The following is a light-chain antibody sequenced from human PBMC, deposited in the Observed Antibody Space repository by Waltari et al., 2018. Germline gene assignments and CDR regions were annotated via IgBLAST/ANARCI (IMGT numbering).Light chain of an antibody. V-gene: IGKV1-33*01. CDR3: QQCDRFPHI. CDR2: AAS. CDR1: QDIGNF. Sequence: DIQMTQSPSSLSASLGDRVTITCQASQDIGNFLNWYRQRPGKSPNLLIYAASTLETGVPSRFSGSGSGTHFTLTISTVQPEDIATYYCQQCDRFPHIFGQGTKLDIK. J-gene: IGKJ2*01.